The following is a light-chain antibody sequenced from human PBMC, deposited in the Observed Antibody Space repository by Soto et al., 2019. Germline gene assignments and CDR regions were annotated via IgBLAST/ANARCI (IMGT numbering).Light chain of an antibody. V-gene: IGLV4-69*01. CDR1: SAHSLFA. CDR2: LNNDGSH. CDR3: QTWGSGII. Sequence: QSVLTQSPSASASLGASVKLTCTLSSAHSLFAIAWHQQQPDKGPRFLMKLNNDGSHTKGDGIPDRFSGSSSGAERYLTISSLQSGDEADYYCQTWGSGIIFGGGTKLTVL. J-gene: IGLJ2*01.